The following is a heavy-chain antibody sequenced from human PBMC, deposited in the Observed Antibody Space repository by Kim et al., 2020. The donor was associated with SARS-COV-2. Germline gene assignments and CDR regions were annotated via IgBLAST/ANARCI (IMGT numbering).Heavy chain of an antibody. CDR2: ISGSGSAT. Sequence: GGSLRLSCAATGFTVVNYALTWVPQAPGKGLQWFSTISGSGSATYYVDSVKGRFTILRDNSKNTLSLQLNSLRVEDTAIFYFAKDFFAGFAVWGPGTTVT. CDR1: GFTVVNYA. CDR3: AKDFFAGFAV. V-gene: IGHV3-23*01. J-gene: IGHJ3*01.